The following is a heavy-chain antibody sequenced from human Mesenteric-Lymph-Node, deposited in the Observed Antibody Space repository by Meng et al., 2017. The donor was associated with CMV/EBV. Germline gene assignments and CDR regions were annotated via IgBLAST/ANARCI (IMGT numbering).Heavy chain of an antibody. J-gene: IGHJ4*02. Sequence: SFSGYYWSWIRQPPGKGLEWIGEINPSGSTNYNPSLKSRVTISVDTSKNQFSLKLSSVTAADTAVYYCARGPKYCSSISCVSYYFDYWGQGTLVTVSS. CDR1: SFSGYY. CDR2: INPSGST. V-gene: IGHV4-34*01. D-gene: IGHD2-2*01. CDR3: ARGPKYCSSISCVSYYFDY.